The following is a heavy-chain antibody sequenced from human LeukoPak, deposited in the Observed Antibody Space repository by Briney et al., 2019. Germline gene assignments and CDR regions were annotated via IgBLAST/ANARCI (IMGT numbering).Heavy chain of an antibody. CDR2: ISWNSGSI. Sequence: GGPLRLSCAASGFTFDDYAMHWVRQAPGKGLEWVSGISWNSGSIGYADSVKGRFTISRDNAKNSLYLQMNSLRAEDTALYYCAKGRRYGGYNWFDPWGQGTLVTVSS. J-gene: IGHJ5*02. CDR1: GFTFDDYA. V-gene: IGHV3-9*01. CDR3: AKGRRYGGYNWFDP. D-gene: IGHD4-23*01.